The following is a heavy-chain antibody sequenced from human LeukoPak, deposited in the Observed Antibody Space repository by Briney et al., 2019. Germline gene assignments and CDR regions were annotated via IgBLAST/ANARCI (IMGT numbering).Heavy chain of an antibody. D-gene: IGHD1/OR15-1a*01. V-gene: IGHV3-7*01. CDR2: IRQDGSVQ. CDR3: LVTTRSRGFDY. Sequence: GGSLRLSCAASGFTFSSYWMSWVRQAPGKGLEWVANIRQDGSVQNYVDSVKGRFTISRDNPKNSVYLQMSSLRAEDTAEYYCLVTTRSRGFDYWGQGTLVTVSS. J-gene: IGHJ4*02. CDR1: GFTFSSYW.